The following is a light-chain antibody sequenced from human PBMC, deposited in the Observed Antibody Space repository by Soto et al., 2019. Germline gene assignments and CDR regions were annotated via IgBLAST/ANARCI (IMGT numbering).Light chain of an antibody. CDR1: QSVDIN. J-gene: IGKJ2*01. CDR2: AAS. Sequence: EIGMTQSPATLSVSPGERVTLSCRASQSVDINLAWYQQKSGQAPRLLIYAASTRATGIPVRFSGSGSGIDFSLTISSLQSEDVAVYYCQQYHDWPQRTFGQGTKVEIK. V-gene: IGKV3D-15*01. CDR3: QQYHDWPQRT.